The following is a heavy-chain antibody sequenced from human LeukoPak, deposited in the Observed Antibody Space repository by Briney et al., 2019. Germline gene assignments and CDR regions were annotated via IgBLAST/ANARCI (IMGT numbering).Heavy chain of an antibody. CDR2: ISGGGGST. J-gene: IGHJ4*02. CDR3: AKGYDSSGYPATAFDY. D-gene: IGHD3-22*01. V-gene: IGHV3-23*01. CDR1: GFTFSSYA. Sequence: GGSLRLSCAASGFTFSSYAMSWVRQAPGKGLEWVSAISGGGGSTYYADSVKGRFTISRNNSKNTLYLQMNSLRAEDTAVYYCAKGYDSSGYPATAFDYWGQGTLVTVSS.